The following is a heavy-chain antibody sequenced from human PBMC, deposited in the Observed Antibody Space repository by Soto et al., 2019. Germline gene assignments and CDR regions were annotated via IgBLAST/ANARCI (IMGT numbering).Heavy chain of an antibody. Sequence: ASVKVSCKASGYTFTSYYMHWVRRAPGQGLEWMGIINPSGGSTSYAQKFQGGVTMTRDTSTSTVYMELSSLRSEDTAVYYCARAPTKPFPYFDYWGQGTLVTVSS. CDR2: INPSGGST. CDR1: GYTFTSYY. V-gene: IGHV1-46*01. CDR3: ARAPTKPFPYFDY. D-gene: IGHD1-1*01. J-gene: IGHJ4*02.